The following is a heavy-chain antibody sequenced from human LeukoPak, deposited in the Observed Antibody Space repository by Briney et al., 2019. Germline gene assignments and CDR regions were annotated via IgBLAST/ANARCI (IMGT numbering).Heavy chain of an antibody. CDR2: ISGSVGIT. CDR1: GFTFSNYA. CDR3: AKQAKHRTFYYFDY. Sequence: GGSLRLSCAASGFTFSNYAMSWVRQAPGKGLEWVSGISGSVGITYYADSVKGRFTISRDNSKNTLYLQMNSLRAEDTAVYYCAKQAKHRTFYYFDYWGQGTLVTVSS. J-gene: IGHJ4*02. V-gene: IGHV3-23*01.